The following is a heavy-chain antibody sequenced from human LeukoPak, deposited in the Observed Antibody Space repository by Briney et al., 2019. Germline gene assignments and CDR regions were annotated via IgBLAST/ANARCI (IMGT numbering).Heavy chain of an antibody. CDR3: ARVEGSVAARPSYYYYYYRDV. Sequence: GRSLRLSCAASGFTFSSYAMHWVRQAPGKGLEWVAVISYDGSNKYYADSVKGRFTISRDNSKNTLYLQMNSLRAEDTAVYYCARVEGSVAARPSYYYYYYRDVWGKGTTVTVSS. CDR2: ISYDGSNK. J-gene: IGHJ6*03. CDR1: GFTFSSYA. V-gene: IGHV3-30*04. D-gene: IGHD6-6*01.